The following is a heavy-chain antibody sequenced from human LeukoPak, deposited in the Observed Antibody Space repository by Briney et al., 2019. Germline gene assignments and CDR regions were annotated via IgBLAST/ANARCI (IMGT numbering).Heavy chain of an antibody. J-gene: IGHJ6*02. CDR3: ARGVRFLEWLSSNYYYGMDV. CDR1: GGTFSSYA. V-gene: IGHV1-8*02. Sequence: ASVKVSCKASGGTFSSYAISWVRQATGQGLEWMGWMNPNSGNTGYAQKFQGRVTMTRNTSISTAYMELSSLRSEDTAVYYCARGVRFLEWLSSNYYYGMDVWGQGTTVTVSS. CDR2: MNPNSGNT. D-gene: IGHD3-3*01.